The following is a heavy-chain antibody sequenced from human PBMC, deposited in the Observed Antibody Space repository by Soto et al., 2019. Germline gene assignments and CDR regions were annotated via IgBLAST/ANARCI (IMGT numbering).Heavy chain of an antibody. CDR1: GYSFTSNW. V-gene: IGHV5-10-1*01. Sequence: PGESLKISCKGSGYSFTSNWISWVRRMPGKGLEWMGRIDPSDSYTNYSPSFQGHVTISADKSISTAYLQWSSLKASDTAMYYCARGLTTLEYSSSSAQAYYYGMDVWGQGTTVTVSS. CDR2: IDPSDSYT. J-gene: IGHJ6*02. D-gene: IGHD6-6*01. CDR3: ARGLTTLEYSSSSAQAYYYGMDV.